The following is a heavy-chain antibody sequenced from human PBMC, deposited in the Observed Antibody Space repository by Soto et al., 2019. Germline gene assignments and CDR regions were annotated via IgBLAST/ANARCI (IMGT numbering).Heavy chain of an antibody. CDR1: SGPSRSYN. CDR2: VYYTGDT. J-gene: IGHJ6*02. CDR3: VRQGIDYLHGLADG. D-gene: IGHD1-26*01. V-gene: IGHV4-59*08. Sequence: QVQLQQSGPRLVKPSETLSLTCTVSSGPSRSYNWGWIRQSPRRGLEWIGYVYYTGDTAYNPSLTSRVTISADTSTNNISLLLSSVTAADTAVYYCVRQGIDYLHGLADGWGQGTTVTVSS.